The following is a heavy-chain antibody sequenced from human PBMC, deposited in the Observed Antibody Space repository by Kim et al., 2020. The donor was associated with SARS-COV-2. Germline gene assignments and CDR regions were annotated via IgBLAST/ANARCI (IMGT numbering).Heavy chain of an antibody. CDR1: GFTFSSYG. J-gene: IGHJ6*02. Sequence: GGSLRLSCAASGFTFSSYGMHWVRQAPGKGLEWVAVIWYDGSNKYYADSVKGRFTISRDNSKNTLYLQMNSLRAEDTDVYYCARTYCSGGSCYYYSSYYYYGMDVWGQGTTVTVSS. CDR2: IWYDGSNK. V-gene: IGHV3-33*01. CDR3: ARTYCSGGSCYYYSSYYYYGMDV. D-gene: IGHD2-15*01.